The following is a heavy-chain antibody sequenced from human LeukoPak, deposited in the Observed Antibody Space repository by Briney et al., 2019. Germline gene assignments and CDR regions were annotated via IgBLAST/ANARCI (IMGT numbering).Heavy chain of an antibody. V-gene: IGHV4-4*09. J-gene: IGHJ4*02. CDR1: GGSISSYY. CDR3: ARRTYYYDSSGYSGGYYFDY. D-gene: IGHD3-22*01. CDR2: IYSSGST. Sequence: SETLSLTCTVSGGSISSYYWSWIRQPPGKGLEWIGYIYSSGSTNYNPSLKSRVTISVDTFNNQFSLKLSSVTAADTAVYYCARRTYYYDSSGYSGGYYFDYWGQGTLVTVSS.